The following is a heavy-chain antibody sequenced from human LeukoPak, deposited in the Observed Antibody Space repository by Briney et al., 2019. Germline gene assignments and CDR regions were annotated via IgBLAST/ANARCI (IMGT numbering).Heavy chain of an antibody. D-gene: IGHD2-2*02. CDR3: VRYCSSTSCYTNAFDI. CDR1: GFTFSSYG. J-gene: IGHJ3*02. Sequence: GSLRLSCAASGFTFSSYGMHWVRQAPGKGLEWVAVIWYDGSNKYYADSVKGRFTISRDNSKNTLYLQMNSLRAEDTAVYYCVRYCSSTSCYTNAFDIWGQGTMVTVSS. V-gene: IGHV3-33*01. CDR2: IWYDGSNK.